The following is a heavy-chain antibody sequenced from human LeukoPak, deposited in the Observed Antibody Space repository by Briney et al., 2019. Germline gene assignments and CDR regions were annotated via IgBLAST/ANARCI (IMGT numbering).Heavy chain of an antibody. CDR3: VKPYYYSSGSFN. Sequence: GGSLRLSCTASGFTFTSYWMTWVRQAPGKGLEWVANIKQDGSEKYVDSVKGRFTISRDNAKNSLYLQMNSLRAEDTAMYYCVKPYYYSSGSFNWGQGTLVTVSS. V-gene: IGHV3-7*01. CDR1: GFTFTSYW. J-gene: IGHJ4*02. CDR2: IKQDGSEK. D-gene: IGHD3-10*01.